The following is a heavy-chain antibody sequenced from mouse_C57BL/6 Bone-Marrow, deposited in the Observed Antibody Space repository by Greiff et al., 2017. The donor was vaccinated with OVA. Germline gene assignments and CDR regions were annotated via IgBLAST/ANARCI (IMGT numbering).Heavy chain of an antibody. CDR2: IYPSDSET. V-gene: IGHV1-61*01. CDR1: GYTFTSYW. CDR3: ARSPLITTVVAHWYFDV. D-gene: IGHD1-1*01. Sequence: VQLQQSGAELVRPGSSVKLSCKASGYTFTSYWMDWVKQRPGQGLEWIGNIYPSDSETHYNQKFKDKATLTVDKSSSTAYMQLSSLTSEDSAVYYCARSPLITTVVAHWYFDVWGTGTTVTVSS. J-gene: IGHJ1*03.